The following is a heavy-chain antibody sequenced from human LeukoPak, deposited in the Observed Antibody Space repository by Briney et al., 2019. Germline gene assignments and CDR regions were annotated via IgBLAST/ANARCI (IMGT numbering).Heavy chain of an antibody. D-gene: IGHD2-21*01. Sequence: PGXGXXXVSAISGSGGSTYYADSVKGRFTISRDNSKNTLYLQMNSLRAEDTAVYYCAKERAYCGGDCPNWFDPWGQGTLVTVSS. J-gene: IGHJ5*02. CDR3: AKERAYCGGDCPNWFDP. CDR2: ISGSGGST. V-gene: IGHV3-23*01.